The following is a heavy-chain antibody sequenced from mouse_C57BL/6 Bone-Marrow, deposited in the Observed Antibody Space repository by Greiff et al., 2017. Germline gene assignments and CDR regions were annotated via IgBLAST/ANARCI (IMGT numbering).Heavy chain of an antibody. V-gene: IGHV1-69*01. Sequence: QVQLQQSGAELVMPGASVKLSCKASGYTFTSYWMHWVKQRPGQGLEWIGEIDPSDSYTNYNQKFKGKSTLTVDKSSSTAYMQLSSRTSEDSAVYYCARLPPYYYGSHWYFDVWGTGTTVTVSS. CDR2: IDPSDSYT. J-gene: IGHJ1*03. CDR3: ARLPPYYYGSHWYFDV. CDR1: GYTFTSYW. D-gene: IGHD1-1*01.